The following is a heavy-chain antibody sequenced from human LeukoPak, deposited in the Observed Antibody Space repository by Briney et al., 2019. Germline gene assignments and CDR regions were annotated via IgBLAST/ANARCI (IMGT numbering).Heavy chain of an antibody. Sequence: GGSLRLSCIASGFSFSGHWMHWARQLPGKGLVCVSRISPTGSTTSYADSVKGRFTVSRDNAKNTLYLQVNNLRAEETAVYSCARGPNSNWSGLDFWGQGNLLTVSS. CDR2: ISPTGSTT. J-gene: IGHJ4*02. V-gene: IGHV3-74*01. CDR3: ARGPNSNWSGLDF. CDR1: GFSFSGHW. D-gene: IGHD6-6*01.